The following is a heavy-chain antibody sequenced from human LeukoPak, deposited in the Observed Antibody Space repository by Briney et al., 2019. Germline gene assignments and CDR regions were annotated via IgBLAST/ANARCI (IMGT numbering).Heavy chain of an antibody. J-gene: IGHJ4*02. CDR3: AKADYDSSGYCDY. Sequence: GRSLRLSCAASGFTFSSYGMHWVRQAPGKGLEGVAVISYDGSNKYYADSVKGRFTISRDNSKNTLYLQMNSLRAEDTAVYYCAKADYDSSGYCDYWGQGTLVTVSS. CDR1: GFTFSSYG. D-gene: IGHD3-22*01. V-gene: IGHV3-30*18. CDR2: ISYDGSNK.